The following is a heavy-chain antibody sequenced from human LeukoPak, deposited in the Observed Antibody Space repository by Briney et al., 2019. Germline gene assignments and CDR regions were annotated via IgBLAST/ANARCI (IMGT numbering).Heavy chain of an antibody. CDR1: GFTFSSYW. V-gene: IGHV3-7*01. CDR2: XXQDGSEK. CDR3: ARDRTAVTIFGVVIGY. Sequence: PGGSLRLSCAASGFTFSSYWMSWVRQAPGKGLXXXXXXXQDGSEKYYVDSVKGRFTISRDNAKNSLYLQMNSLRAEDTAVYYCARDRTAVTIFGVVIGYWGQGTLVTVSS. D-gene: IGHD3-3*01. J-gene: IGHJ4*02.